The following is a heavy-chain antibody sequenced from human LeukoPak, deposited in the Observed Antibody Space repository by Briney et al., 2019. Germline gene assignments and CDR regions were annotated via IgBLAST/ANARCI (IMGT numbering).Heavy chain of an antibody. D-gene: IGHD2-2*02. CDR2: IYWNDDK. CDR1: GFSLSTSGVG. J-gene: IGHJ5*02. Sequence: SGPTLVNPTQTLTLTCTFSGFSLSTSGVGVGWIRQPPGKALEWLALIYWNDDKRYSPSLKSRLTITKDTSKNQVVLTMTNMDPVDTATYYCAHRRAGYCSGTSCYRDNWFDPWGQGTLVTVSS. CDR3: AHRRAGYCSGTSCYRDNWFDP. V-gene: IGHV2-5*01.